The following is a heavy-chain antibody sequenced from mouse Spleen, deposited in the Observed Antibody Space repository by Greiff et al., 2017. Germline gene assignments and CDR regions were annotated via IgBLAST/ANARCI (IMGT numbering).Heavy chain of an antibody. CDR3: ARQPGTVYAMDY. Sequence: DVHLVESGGDLVKPGGSLKLSCAASGFTFSSYGMSWVRQTPDKRLEWVATISSGGSYTYYPDSVKGRFTISRDNAKNTLYLQMSSLKSEDTAMYYCARQPGTVYAMDYWGQGTSVTVSS. D-gene: IGHD4-1*01. CDR2: ISSGGSYT. J-gene: IGHJ4*01. CDR1: GFTFSSYG. V-gene: IGHV5-6*01.